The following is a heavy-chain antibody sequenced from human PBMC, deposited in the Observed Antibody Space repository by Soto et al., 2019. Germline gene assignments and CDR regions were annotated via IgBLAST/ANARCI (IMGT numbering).Heavy chain of an antibody. CDR1: GLSLSPSGGG. D-gene: IGHD1-20*01. Sequence: GPPLVNPTQTLTLTCTFSGLSLSPSGGGVGWIRQPPGKALEWLALIYWNDDKRYSPSLKSRLTITKDTSKNQVVLTMTNMDPVDTATYYCARKRFNGITGAPFDYWGQGTLVTVSS. V-gene: IGHV2-5*01. J-gene: IGHJ4*02. CDR2: IYWNDDK. CDR3: ARKRFNGITGAPFDY.